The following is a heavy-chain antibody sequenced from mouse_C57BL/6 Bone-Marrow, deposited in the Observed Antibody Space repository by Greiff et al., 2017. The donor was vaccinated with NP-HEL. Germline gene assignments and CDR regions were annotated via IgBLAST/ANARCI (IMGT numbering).Heavy chain of an antibody. CDR1: GYTFTSYW. CDR3: ARDGYYYYFDY. Sequence: QVQLKQSGAELVRPGTSVKLSCKASGYTFTSYWMHWVKQRPGQGLEWIGVIDPSDSYTNYNQKFKGKATLTVDTSSSTAYMQLSSLTSEDSAVYYCARDGYYYYFDYWGQGTTLTVSS. V-gene: IGHV1-59*01. D-gene: IGHD2-3*01. J-gene: IGHJ2*01. CDR2: IDPSDSYT.